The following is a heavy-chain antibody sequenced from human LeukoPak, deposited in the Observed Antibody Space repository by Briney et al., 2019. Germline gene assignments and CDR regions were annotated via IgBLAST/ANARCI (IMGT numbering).Heavy chain of an antibody. CDR1: GFMFSSYA. CDR3: ARGDIGGYFDY. CDR2: ISDSGDST. J-gene: IGHJ4*02. V-gene: IGHV3-23*01. D-gene: IGHD2-15*01. Sequence: GGSLRLSCAVSGFMFSSYAMNWVRQAPGKGLEWVSGISDSGDSTYYADSVKGRFTISRDNSKNTLYLQMNSLRAEDTAVYYCARGDIGGYFDYWGQGTLVTVSS.